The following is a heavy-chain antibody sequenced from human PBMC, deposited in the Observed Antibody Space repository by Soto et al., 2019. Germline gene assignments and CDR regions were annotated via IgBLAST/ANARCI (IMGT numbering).Heavy chain of an antibody. CDR3: ARREGVGSGWYPYHFDY. D-gene: IGHD6-19*01. J-gene: IGHJ4*02. CDR1: GFTFSNYA. V-gene: IGHV3-30-3*01. Sequence: QVQLVESGGGVVQPGRSLRLSCAASGFTFSNYAMHWVRQAPGKGLEWVTIISFDGSKTYYADSVKGRFTISRDNSKNTLYLQMNTLRPEDTAVYYCARREGVGSGWYPYHFDYWGQGTLVTVSS. CDR2: ISFDGSKT.